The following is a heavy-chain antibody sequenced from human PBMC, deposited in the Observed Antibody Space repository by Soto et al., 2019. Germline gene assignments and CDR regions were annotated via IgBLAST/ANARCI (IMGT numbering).Heavy chain of an antibody. D-gene: IGHD6-19*01. J-gene: IGHJ5*02. CDR3: ARATIAVAGTVWFDP. CDR2: ISSSSSYI. V-gene: IGHV3-21*01. Sequence: GGSLRLSCAASGFTFSSYSMNWVRQAPGKGLEWVSSISSSSSYIYYADSVKGRFTISRDNAKNSLYLQMNSLRAEDTAVYYCARATIAVAGTVWFDPWGQGTLVTVSS. CDR1: GFTFSSYS.